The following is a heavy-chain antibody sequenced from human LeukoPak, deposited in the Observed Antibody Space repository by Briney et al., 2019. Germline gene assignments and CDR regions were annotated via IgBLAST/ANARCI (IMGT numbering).Heavy chain of an antibody. Sequence: KSSETLSLTCAVYGGSFSGYYWSWIRQPPGKGLEWIGEINHSGSTNYNPSLKSRVTISVDTSKNQFSLKPSSVTAADTAVYYCARRRYVPALDYWGQGTLVTVSS. D-gene: IGHD3-16*01. CDR3: ARRRYVPALDY. J-gene: IGHJ4*02. V-gene: IGHV4-34*01. CDR2: INHSGST. CDR1: GGSFSGYY.